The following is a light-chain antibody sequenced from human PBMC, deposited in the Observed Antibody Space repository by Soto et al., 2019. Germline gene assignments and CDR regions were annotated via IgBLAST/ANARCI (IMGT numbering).Light chain of an antibody. Sequence: EIVLTQSPATLSLSPGARTTLPCRASQSVSSFLAWYPQKPCQAPRILIYDASNRATGIPARFSGSGAGTACSLSISSLEPEDFAVYYWQQRSNWPPASFGQGTKVEVK. J-gene: IGKJ1*01. V-gene: IGKV3-11*01. CDR1: QSVSSF. CDR2: DAS. CDR3: QQRSNWPPAS.